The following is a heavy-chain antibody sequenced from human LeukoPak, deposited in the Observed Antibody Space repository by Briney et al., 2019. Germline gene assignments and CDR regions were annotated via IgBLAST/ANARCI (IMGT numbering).Heavy chain of an antibody. J-gene: IGHJ4*02. Sequence: ASVKVSCKASGGTFNNFAISWVRQAPGQGLEWMVGIIPIFGTANYAQKFQGRVTITADKSTSTAYMELSSLRSEDTAVYYCVSPAGPREHWGYSYGFAKALDYWGQGTQVTVSS. CDR2: IIPIFGTA. CDR3: VSPAGPREHWGYSYGFAKALDY. V-gene: IGHV1-69*06. CDR1: GGTFNNFA. D-gene: IGHD5-18*01.